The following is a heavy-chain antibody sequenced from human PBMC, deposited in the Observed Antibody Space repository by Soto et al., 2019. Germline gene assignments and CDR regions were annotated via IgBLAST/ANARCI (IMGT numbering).Heavy chain of an antibody. J-gene: IGHJ6*02. CDR2: ISYDGSNK. V-gene: IGHV3-30*18. CDR1: GFTFSSYG. Sequence: VQLVESGGGVVQPGRSLRLSCAASGFTFSSYGLHWVRQAPGKGLEWVAVISYDGSNKYYADSVKGRFTISRDNSKNTLYLQMNSLRAEETAVYYCAKGPYGMDVWGQGTTVTVSS. CDR3: AKGPYGMDV.